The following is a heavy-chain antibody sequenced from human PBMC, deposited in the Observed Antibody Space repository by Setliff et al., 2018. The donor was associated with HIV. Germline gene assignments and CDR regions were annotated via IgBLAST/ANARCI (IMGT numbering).Heavy chain of an antibody. V-gene: IGHV4-59*01. Sequence: PSETLSLTCTVSGGSISSSYWSWIRQPPGQGLEWVGYVYYSGSTNNNPTLKSRVTISVDTSKHQFSLKLSSVTAADTAVYYFASEKSDPQLPYYYDVMDVWAKGQRSPSP. CDR3: ASEKSDPQLPYYYDVMDV. J-gene: IGHJ6*02. D-gene: IGHD3-10*01. CDR1: GGSISSSY. CDR2: VYYSGST.